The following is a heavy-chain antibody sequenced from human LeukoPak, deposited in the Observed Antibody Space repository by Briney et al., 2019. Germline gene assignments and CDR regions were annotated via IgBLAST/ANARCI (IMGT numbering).Heavy chain of an antibody. CDR1: GFSVSNGFF. D-gene: IGHD3-10*01. Sequence: SQTLSLTCAVSGFSVSNGFFWGWIRRPPGKGLEWIGNIHYPESTYYNPSLNSRLTISLDASKNHFSLKLSSVTAADTAQYYCARGRGRQVGSRWHPDTHHDYWGQGILVTVSS. V-gene: IGHV4-38-2*01. J-gene: IGHJ4*02. CDR3: ARGRGRQVGSRWHPDTHHDY. CDR2: IHYPEST.